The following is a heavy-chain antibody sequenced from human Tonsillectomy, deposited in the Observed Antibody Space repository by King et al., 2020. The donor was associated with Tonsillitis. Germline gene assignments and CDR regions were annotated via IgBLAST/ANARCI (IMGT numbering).Heavy chain of an antibody. CDR2: ISYDGSNK. J-gene: IGHJ4*02. CDR1: GFTFSSYA. Sequence: VQLVESGGGVVQPGRSLRLSCAASGFTFSSYAMHWVRQAPGKGLEWVAVISYDGSNKYYADSVKGRFTISRDNSKNTLYLQMNSLRAEDTAVYYCARGGSGTIFGVAGARLWGQGTLVTVSS. V-gene: IGHV3-30-3*01. CDR3: ARGGSGTIFGVAGARL. D-gene: IGHD3-3*01.